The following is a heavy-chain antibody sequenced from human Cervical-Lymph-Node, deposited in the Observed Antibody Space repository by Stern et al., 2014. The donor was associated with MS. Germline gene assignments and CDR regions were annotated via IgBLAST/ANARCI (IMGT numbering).Heavy chain of an antibody. Sequence: VQVVESGAEVKKPGSSVKVSCKASEGTIFKYSIDWVRQAAGQGLEWMGEIIPVLSSTNFTQDFHDIITITADESTATTYLELNRLTSEDTALYYCTRRGSARRGSCWLDPWGQGTQVTVTS. D-gene: IGHD3-10*01. CDR1: EGTIFKYS. CDR2: IIPVLSST. CDR3: TRRGSARRGSCWLDP. V-gene: IGHV1-69*01. J-gene: IGHJ5*02.